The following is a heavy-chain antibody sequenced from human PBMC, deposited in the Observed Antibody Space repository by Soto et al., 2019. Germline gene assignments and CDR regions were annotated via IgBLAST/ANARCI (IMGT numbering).Heavy chain of an antibody. D-gene: IGHD6-25*01. CDR1: GYTFTSYA. J-gene: IGHJ6*02. CDR2: INAGNGNT. CDR3: ASPKEDRSGWYDYYYGMDV. Sequence: ASVKVSCKASGYTFTSYAMHWVRQAPGQRLEWMGWINAGNGNTKYSQKFQGRVTITRDTSSSTAYMELSSLRTEDTAVYYCASPKEDRSGWYDYYYGMDVWGPGTTVTVSS. V-gene: IGHV1-3*01.